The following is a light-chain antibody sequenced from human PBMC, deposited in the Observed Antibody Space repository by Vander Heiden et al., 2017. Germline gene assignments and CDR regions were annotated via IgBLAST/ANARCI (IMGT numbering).Light chain of an antibody. J-gene: IGLJ3*02. Sequence: QPVLPQPPSASGTPGQRGTISCSGSSSNIGSNTVNWYQQLPGTAPKLLIYSNNQRPSGVPDRFSGSKSGTSASLAISGLQSEDEADYYCAAWDDSLNGWVFGGGTKLTVL. CDR1: SSNIGSNT. V-gene: IGLV1-44*01. CDR3: AAWDDSLNGWV. CDR2: SNN.